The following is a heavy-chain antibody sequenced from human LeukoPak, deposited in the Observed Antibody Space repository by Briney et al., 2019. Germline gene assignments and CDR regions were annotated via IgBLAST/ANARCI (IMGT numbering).Heavy chain of an antibody. J-gene: IGHJ4*02. D-gene: IGHD6-19*01. CDR3: VPLPIAVAGTHLLDY. V-gene: IGHV3-64D*09. Sequence: PGGSLRLSCSPSGFTVSTHAMHCVRQAPGKGLEYVSAISSYGGSTYYADSVKGRFTISRDNSKDTLYLQMSSLRAEDTAVYYCVPLPIAVAGTHLLDYWGQGTLVTVSS. CDR2: ISSYGGST. CDR1: GFTVSTHA.